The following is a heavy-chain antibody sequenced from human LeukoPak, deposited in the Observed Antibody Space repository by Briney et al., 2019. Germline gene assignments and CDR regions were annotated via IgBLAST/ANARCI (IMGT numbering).Heavy chain of an antibody. CDR1: GGSVSSGSYY. Sequence: PSETLSLTCTVSGGSVSSGSYYWSWIRQPPGKGLEWIGYIYYSGSTNYNPSLKSRVTISVDTSKNQFSPKLSSVTAADTAVYYCARAEETSSSWYGYYFDYWGQGTLVTVSS. CDR2: IYYSGST. J-gene: IGHJ4*02. V-gene: IGHV4-61*01. D-gene: IGHD6-13*01. CDR3: ARAEETSSSWYGYYFDY.